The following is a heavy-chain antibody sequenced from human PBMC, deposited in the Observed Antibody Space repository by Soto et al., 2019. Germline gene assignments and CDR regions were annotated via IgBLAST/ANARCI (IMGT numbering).Heavy chain of an antibody. CDR3: ATTYPYCSGGSCYSKGDYMDV. J-gene: IGHJ6*03. D-gene: IGHD2-15*01. V-gene: IGHV4-59*08. CDR1: GGSISSYY. Sequence: SETLSLTCTVSGGSISSYYWSWIRQPPGKGLEWIGYIYNSGSTNYNPSLKSRVTISVDTSKNQFSLKLSSVTAADTAVYYCATTYPYCSGGSCYSKGDYMDVWGKGTTVTVSS. CDR2: IYNSGST.